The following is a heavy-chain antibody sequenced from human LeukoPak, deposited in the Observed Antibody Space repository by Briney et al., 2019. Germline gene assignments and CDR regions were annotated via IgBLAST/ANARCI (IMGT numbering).Heavy chain of an antibody. CDR3: AKPYDPGALPPGY. V-gene: IGHV3-23*01. CDR1: GFTFSSYA. D-gene: IGHD2-8*01. CDR2: ISGSGGST. Sequence: GGSLRLSCAASGFTFSSYAMSWVRQAPGKGLEWVSAISGSGGSTYYADSVKRRFTISRDNSKNTLYLQMNSLTAEATAVDDCAKPYDPGALPPGYWGQGTLVTVSS. J-gene: IGHJ4*02.